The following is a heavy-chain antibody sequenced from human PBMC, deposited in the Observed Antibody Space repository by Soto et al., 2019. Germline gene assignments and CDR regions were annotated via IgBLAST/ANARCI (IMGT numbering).Heavy chain of an antibody. J-gene: IGHJ6*03. CDR3: AKLRGSTSYYHMDV. D-gene: IGHD3-16*01. V-gene: IGHV3-23*01. CDR2: ISGSGGLT. CDR1: GFIFSNYA. Sequence: EVHRLESGGGLVQPGGSLRLSCAASGFIFSNYAVSWVRRAPGKGLEWGSGISGSGGLTYYADSVKGRFTISRDHSRDTLYLQMNSLRAEDTAVYYCAKLRGSTSYYHMDVWGQGTTVTVSS.